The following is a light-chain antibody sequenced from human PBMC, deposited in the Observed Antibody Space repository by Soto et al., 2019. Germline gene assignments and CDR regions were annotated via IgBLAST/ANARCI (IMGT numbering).Light chain of an antibody. CDR2: GNS. CDR3: QSYDSSLSVLWF. Sequence: QSVLTQPPSVSGAPGQRVTISCTGSSSNIGAGYDVHWYQQLPGTAPKLLIYGNSNRPSGVPDRFSGSKSGTSASLAITGLQAAYEAYYYCQSYDSSLSVLWFFGTVTKLTVL. V-gene: IGLV1-40*01. J-gene: IGLJ1*01. CDR1: SSNIGAGYD.